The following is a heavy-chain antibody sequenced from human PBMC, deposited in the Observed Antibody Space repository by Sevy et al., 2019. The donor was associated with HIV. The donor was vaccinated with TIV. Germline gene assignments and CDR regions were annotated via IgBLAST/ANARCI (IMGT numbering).Heavy chain of an antibody. D-gene: IGHD2-15*01. V-gene: IGHV3-53*01. CDR3: AREDIVLGEDNYYGIDV. CDR2: IHSGGKI. Sequence: GGSLRLSCAASGFSVSSNYMSWVRQAPGKGPEWVSVIHSGGKISYADSVQGRFTISRDNFKNTLYLQMNSLRVEDTAVYYCAREDIVLGEDNYYGIDVWGQGTTVTVSS. CDR1: GFSVSSNY. J-gene: IGHJ6*02.